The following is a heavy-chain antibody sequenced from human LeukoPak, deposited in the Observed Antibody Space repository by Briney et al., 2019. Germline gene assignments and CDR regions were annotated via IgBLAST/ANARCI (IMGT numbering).Heavy chain of an antibody. V-gene: IGHV4-38-2*01. D-gene: IGHD3-22*01. CDR1: GYSISSGYY. Sequence: SETLSLTCAVSGYSISSGYYWGWIRQPPGKGLEWIESIYHSGSTYYNPSLKSRVTISVDTSKNQFSLKLSSVTAADTAVYYCARLMGDYYDSSGSNWFDPWGQGTLVTVSS. J-gene: IGHJ5*02. CDR3: ARLMGDYYDSSGSNWFDP. CDR2: IYHSGST.